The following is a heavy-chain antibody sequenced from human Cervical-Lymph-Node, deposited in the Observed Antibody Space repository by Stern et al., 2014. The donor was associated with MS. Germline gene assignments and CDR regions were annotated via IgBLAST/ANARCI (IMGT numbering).Heavy chain of an antibody. J-gene: IGHJ5*02. Sequence: QITLKESGPTLVKPTQTLTLTCTFSGFSLRTSGVAVGCIRPPPGKALEWLALIYWDDDKRYSASLKSRLTITKDTPKNQVVLTMTNMDPVDTATYYCAHRHYSGWFDPWGQGILVTVSS. V-gene: IGHV2-5*02. CDR1: GFSLRTSGVA. CDR2: IYWDDDK. D-gene: IGHD5-18*01. CDR3: AHRHYSGWFDP.